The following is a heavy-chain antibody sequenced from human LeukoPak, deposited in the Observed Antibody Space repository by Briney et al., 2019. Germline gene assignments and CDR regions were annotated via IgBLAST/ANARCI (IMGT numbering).Heavy chain of an antibody. J-gene: IGHJ4*02. D-gene: IGHD6-19*01. CDR3: AKEHMAVTGYFDG. CDR2: IYSSGST. CDR1: GGSVTSGSNN. V-gene: IGHV4-61*01. Sequence: SETLSLICTVSGGSVTSGSNNWSWIRQPPGRGLEWIGYIYSSGSTEYNPGLKSRVTISMDPSKNQFSLKLRSVTAADTAVYFCAKEHMAVTGYFDGWGKGTLVSVSS.